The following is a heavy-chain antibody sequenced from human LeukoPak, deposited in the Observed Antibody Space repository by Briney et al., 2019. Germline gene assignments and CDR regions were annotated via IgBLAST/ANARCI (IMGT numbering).Heavy chain of an antibody. V-gene: IGHV3-23*01. J-gene: IGHJ4*02. CDR2: ISGSGDST. CDR3: AKRLSFGVAIGDFDY. D-gene: IGHD3-3*01. CDR1: GFTFSNYA. Sequence: GGSLRLSCAASGFTFSNYAMSWVRQAPGKGLEWVSAISGSGDSTCYADSVKGRFTISRDSSMETLYLQMNSPRAEDTATYFCAKRLSFGVAIGDFDYWGQGTLVTVSS.